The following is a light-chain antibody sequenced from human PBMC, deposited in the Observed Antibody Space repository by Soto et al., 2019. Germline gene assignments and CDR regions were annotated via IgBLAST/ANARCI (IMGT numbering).Light chain of an antibody. CDR3: AAWDATRNGYV. V-gene: IGLV1-44*01. CDR2: SNY. Sequence: QSVLTQPPSASGTPGQRVTISCSGSSSNIESNTVTWYQQLPGTAPKLVIYSNYDRPSGVPDRFSGSTSGTSASLVIRGLQSEDEAAYYCAAWDATRNGYVFGGGTKVTVL. CDR1: SSNIESNT. J-gene: IGLJ1*01.